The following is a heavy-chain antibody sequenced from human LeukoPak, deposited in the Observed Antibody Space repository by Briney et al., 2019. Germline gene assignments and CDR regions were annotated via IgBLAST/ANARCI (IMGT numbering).Heavy chain of an antibody. CDR1: GFTFSDYY. CDR2: ISSSGSTI. J-gene: IGHJ4*02. Sequence: GGSLRLSCAASGFTFSDYYMSWIRQAPGKGLEWVSYISSSGSTIYYADSVKGRFTISRDNAKNSLYLQMYSLRAEDTAVYYCARDLAPPVAAGDYWGQGTLVTVSS. CDR3: ARDLAPPVAAGDY. D-gene: IGHD2-15*01. V-gene: IGHV3-11*04.